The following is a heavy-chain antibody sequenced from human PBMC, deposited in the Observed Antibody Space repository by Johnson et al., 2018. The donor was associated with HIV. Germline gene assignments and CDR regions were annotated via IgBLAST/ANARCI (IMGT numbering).Heavy chain of an antibody. D-gene: IGHD3-10*01. CDR2: ISSSGNTM. CDR1: GFTFSDYY. Sequence: QEKLVESGGGLVKPGGSLRLSCAASGFTFSDYYMTWIRQAPGKGLEWVSYISSSGNTMYYADSVKGRFTISRDNAKNSLYLQMNILRAEDTAVYYCARAPEVRGVDAFDIWGQGTMVTVSS. CDR3: ARAPEVRGVDAFDI. V-gene: IGHV3-11*04. J-gene: IGHJ3*02.